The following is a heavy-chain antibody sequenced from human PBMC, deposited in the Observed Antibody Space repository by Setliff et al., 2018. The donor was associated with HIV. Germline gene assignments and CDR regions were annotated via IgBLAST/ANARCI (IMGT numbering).Heavy chain of an antibody. V-gene: IGHV4-61*08. CDR3: ARIFGDQGYYYGMDV. CDR2: IYYSGST. J-gene: IGHJ6*02. CDR1: GGSVSSGDYY. Sequence: SETLSLTCTVPGGSVSSGDYYWSWIRQPPGKGLEWIGYIYYSGSTNYNPSLKSRVIISVDTSKNQFSLKLSSVIAADTAVYYCARIFGDQGYYYGMDVWGQGTTVTVSS. D-gene: IGHD3-3*01.